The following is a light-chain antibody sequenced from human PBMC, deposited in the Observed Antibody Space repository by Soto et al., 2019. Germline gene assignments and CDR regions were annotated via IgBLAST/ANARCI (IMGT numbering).Light chain of an antibody. V-gene: IGLV2-14*01. J-gene: IGLJ3*02. CDR3: QSYDSSLSGVV. CDR1: SSDVGGYNY. CDR2: EVT. Sequence: QSALTQPASVSGSPGQTITFSCAGTSSDVGGYNYVSWYRQHPGKAPQLVIYEVTNRPSGISYRFSGSKSGNTASLTISGLRAEDEADYYCQSYDSSLSGVVFGGGTKLTVL.